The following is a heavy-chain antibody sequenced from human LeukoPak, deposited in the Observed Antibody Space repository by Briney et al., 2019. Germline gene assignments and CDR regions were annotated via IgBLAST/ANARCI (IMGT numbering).Heavy chain of an antibody. CDR1: GFTFSSYS. Sequence: GGSLRLSRAASGFTFSSYSMNWVRQAPGKGLEWVSSISSSSSYIYYADSVKGRFTISRDNAKNSLYLQMNSLRAEDTAVYYCARSSHYYDSSGYVRDAFDIWGQGTMVTVSS. V-gene: IGHV3-21*01. D-gene: IGHD3-22*01. CDR2: ISSSSSYI. J-gene: IGHJ3*02. CDR3: ARSSHYYDSSGYVRDAFDI.